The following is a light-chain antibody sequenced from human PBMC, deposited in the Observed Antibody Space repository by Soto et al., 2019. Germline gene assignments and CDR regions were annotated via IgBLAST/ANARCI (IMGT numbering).Light chain of an antibody. Sequence: QSVLTQPPSVSGAPGQRVTISRTGSSSNIGAGYDVHWYQQLPGTAPKLLIYGNSNRPSGVPDRFSGSKSGTSASLAITGLQAEDEADYYCQSYDSSLSGYGFGTGTKVTVL. J-gene: IGLJ1*01. V-gene: IGLV1-40*01. CDR2: GNS. CDR3: QSYDSSLSGYG. CDR1: SSNIGAGYD.